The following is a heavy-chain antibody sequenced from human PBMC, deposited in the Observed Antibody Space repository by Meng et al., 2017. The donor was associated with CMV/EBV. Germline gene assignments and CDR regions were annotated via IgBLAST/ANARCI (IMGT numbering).Heavy chain of an antibody. CDR3: AKDDSQLLYRDPYYYYGMDV. CDR2: IRYDGSNK. J-gene: IGHJ6*02. V-gene: IGHV3-30*02. D-gene: IGHD2-2*02. CDR1: GFTFSSYG. Sequence: GESLKISCAASGFTFSSYGMHWVRQAPGKGLEWVAFIRYDGSNKYYADSVKGRFTISRDNSKNTLYLQMNSLRAVDTAVYYCAKDDSQLLYRDPYYYYGMDVWGQGTTVTVSS.